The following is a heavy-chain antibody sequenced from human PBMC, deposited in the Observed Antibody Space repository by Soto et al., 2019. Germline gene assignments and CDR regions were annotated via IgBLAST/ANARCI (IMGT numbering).Heavy chain of an antibody. J-gene: IGHJ6*03. V-gene: IGHV3-33*01. Sequence: PGGSLRLSCAASGFTFSSYGMHWVRQAPGKGLEWVAVIWYDGSNKYYADSVKGRFTISRDNSKNTLYLQMNSLRAEDTAVYYCARGVVSSIFGVVGQPPYYYYMDVWGKGTTVTVSS. D-gene: IGHD3-3*01. CDR1: GFTFSSYG. CDR2: IWYDGSNK. CDR3: ARGVVSSIFGVVGQPPYYYYMDV.